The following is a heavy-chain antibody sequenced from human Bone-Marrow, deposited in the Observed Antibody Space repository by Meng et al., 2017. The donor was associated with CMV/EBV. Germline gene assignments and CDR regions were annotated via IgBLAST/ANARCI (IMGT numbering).Heavy chain of an antibody. D-gene: IGHD6-13*01. CDR1: GFTFSSYW. CDR2: IYSGGST. V-gene: IGHV3-66*02. CDR3: ARERYSST. Sequence: GESLKISCAASGFTFSSYWMSWVRQAPGKGLEWVSVIYSGGSTYYADSVKGRFTISRDNSKNTLYLQMNSLRAEDTAVYYCARERYSSTWGQGTLVTVSS. J-gene: IGHJ5*02.